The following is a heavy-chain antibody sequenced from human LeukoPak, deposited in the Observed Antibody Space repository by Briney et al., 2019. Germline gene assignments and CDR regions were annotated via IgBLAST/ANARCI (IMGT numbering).Heavy chain of an antibody. Sequence: AGGSLRLSCAASGFTFSSYSMNWVRQAPGKGLEWVSSISSSSSYIYYADSVKGRFTISRDNAKNSLYLQMNSLRAEDTAVYYCARDQGALRAVAGMKGGYFDYWGQGTLVTVSS. CDR1: GFTFSSYS. D-gene: IGHD6-19*01. V-gene: IGHV3-21*01. CDR2: ISSSSSYI. CDR3: ARDQGALRAVAGMKGGYFDY. J-gene: IGHJ4*02.